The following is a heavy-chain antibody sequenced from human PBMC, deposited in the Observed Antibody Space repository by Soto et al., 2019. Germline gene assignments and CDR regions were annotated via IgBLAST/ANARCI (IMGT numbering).Heavy chain of an antibody. CDR1: GFSLSTSGVG. D-gene: IGHD6-19*01. Sequence: QITLKESGPTLVKPTQTLTLTCTFSGFSLSTSGVGVGWIRQPPGKALEWLALIYWDDDKRYSPSLKSRLTITKXXSXNXTVLTMPTTDPVDTATYYCAHLSRHSSGWYIRRLAPWGQGTLVTVSS. V-gene: IGHV2-5*02. CDR2: IYWDDDK. CDR3: AHLSRHSSGWYIRRLAP. J-gene: IGHJ5*02.